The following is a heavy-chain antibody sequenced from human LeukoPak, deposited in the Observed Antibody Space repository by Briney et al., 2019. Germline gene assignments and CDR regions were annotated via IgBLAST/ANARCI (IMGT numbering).Heavy chain of an antibody. Sequence: GGSLRLSCAASGFTFSSYSMNWVRQAPGKGLEWVSSISSSSSYIYYADSVKGRFTISRDNSKNTLYLQMNSLKAEDTAVYYCAKPDDSSGYYLYYFDYWGQGTLVTVSS. D-gene: IGHD3-22*01. CDR3: AKPDDSSGYYLYYFDY. CDR2: ISSSSSYI. CDR1: GFTFSSYS. V-gene: IGHV3-21*04. J-gene: IGHJ4*02.